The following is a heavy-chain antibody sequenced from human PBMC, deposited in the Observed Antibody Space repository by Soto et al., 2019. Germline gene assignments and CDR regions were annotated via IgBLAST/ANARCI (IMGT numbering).Heavy chain of an antibody. D-gene: IGHD6-13*01. Sequence: PSETLSLTCAVYGGSFSGYYWSWIRQPPGKGLEWIGEINHSGSTNYNPSLKSRVTISVDTSKNQFSLKLSSVTAADTAVYYCARTTTAAGTDSWGKGTLVNVSS. CDR3: ARTTTAAGTDS. J-gene: IGHJ4*02. CDR2: INHSGST. V-gene: IGHV4-34*01. CDR1: GGSFSGYY.